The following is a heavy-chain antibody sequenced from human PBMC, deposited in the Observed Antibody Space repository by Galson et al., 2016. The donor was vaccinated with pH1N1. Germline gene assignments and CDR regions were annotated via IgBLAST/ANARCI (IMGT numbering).Heavy chain of an antibody. J-gene: IGHJ6*02. V-gene: IGHV1-18*04. CDR2: ISANNGNT. CDR3: ARHFYGVAANGMDV. CDR1: GYTFTSYG. D-gene: IGHD2-15*01. Sequence: SVKVSCKASGYTFTSYGISWVRQAPGQGLEWMGWISANNGNTNSAQKLQGRVTMTTDTSTTTAYMELTSLTSDDTAMYYCARHFYGVAANGMDVWGQGTTVTVSS.